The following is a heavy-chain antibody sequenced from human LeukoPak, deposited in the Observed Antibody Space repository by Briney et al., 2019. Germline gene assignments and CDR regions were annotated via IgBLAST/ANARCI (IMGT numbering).Heavy chain of an antibody. V-gene: IGHV3-64D*06. CDR3: VKDFGRVRGTPDS. J-gene: IGHJ4*02. CDR1: GFVFSIYT. D-gene: IGHD3-16*01. CDR2: ISGSGNGGSI. Sequence: GGSLRLSCSASGFVFSIYTRDWVRQAPGKGPEYVSTISGSGNGGSIYYADSVKGRFTISRDDSKSILYLQMNGLRSEDTAVYYCVKDFGRVRGTPDSWGQGTLVTVSS.